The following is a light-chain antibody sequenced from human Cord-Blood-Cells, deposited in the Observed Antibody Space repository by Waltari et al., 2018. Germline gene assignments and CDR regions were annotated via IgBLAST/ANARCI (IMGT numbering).Light chain of an antibody. CDR3: MQALQTPLS. J-gene: IGKJ4*01. CDR1: QSPLHSNGYNY. Sequence: DIVMTQSPLSLPVTPGEPASISCRSSQSPLHSNGYNYLDWYLQKPGQSTQLLIYLGSNRASGVPDRFSGSGAGTDFTLKISRVEAEDVGVYYCMQALQTPLSFGGGTKVEIK. V-gene: IGKV2-28*01. CDR2: LGS.